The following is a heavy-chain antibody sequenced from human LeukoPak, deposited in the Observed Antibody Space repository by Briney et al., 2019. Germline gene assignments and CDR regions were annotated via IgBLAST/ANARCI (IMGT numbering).Heavy chain of an antibody. CDR2: INPNSGGT. D-gene: IGHD3-22*01. V-gene: IGHV1-2*02. J-gene: IGHJ3*02. Sequence: GASVKVSCKTSGYTFTGYYMHWVRQAPGQGLEWMGWINPNSGGTNYAQRFQGRVTMTRDTSMSTAYMELSRLRSEDSAVYYCARYFYDSSGSSSDAFDIWGQGTMVTVSS. CDR3: ARYFYDSSGSSSDAFDI. CDR1: GYTFTGYY.